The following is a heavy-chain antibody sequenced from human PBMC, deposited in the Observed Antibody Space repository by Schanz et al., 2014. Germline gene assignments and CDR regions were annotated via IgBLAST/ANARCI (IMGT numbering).Heavy chain of an antibody. CDR2: ISSSGSYI. CDR3: AIIGVMVAVAGTRADY. Sequence: EVHLLESGGGLVPPGGSLRLSCAASGFTFSDHYMDWVRQAPGKGLEWVSSISSSGSYIYYADSVKGRFSISRDNAKNSLFLQMNRLRAEDTALYYCAIIGVMVAVAGTRADYWGQGTLVTVSS. CDR1: GFTFSDHY. D-gene: IGHD6-19*01. J-gene: IGHJ4*02. V-gene: IGHV3-21*01.